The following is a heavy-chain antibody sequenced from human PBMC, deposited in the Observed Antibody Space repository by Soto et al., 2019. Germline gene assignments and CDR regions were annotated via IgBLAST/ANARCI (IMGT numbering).Heavy chain of an antibody. D-gene: IGHD4-17*01. J-gene: IGHJ2*01. Sequence: EVQLVESGGGLVQPGRSLRLSCAASGFTFDDYAMHWVRQAPGKGLEWVSGISWNSGSIGYADSVKGRFTISRDNAKNSLYLQMNSLRAEDTALYYCAKGGRNYGDYIVRWYFDLWGRGTLVTVSS. V-gene: IGHV3-9*01. CDR2: ISWNSGSI. CDR1: GFTFDDYA. CDR3: AKGGRNYGDYIVRWYFDL.